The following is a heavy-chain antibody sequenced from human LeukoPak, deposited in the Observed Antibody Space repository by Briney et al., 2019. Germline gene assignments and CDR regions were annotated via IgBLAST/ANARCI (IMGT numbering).Heavy chain of an antibody. D-gene: IGHD2-2*01. J-gene: IGHJ4*02. V-gene: IGHV1-3*01. CDR2: INAGNGNT. CDR1: GYTFTSYA. Sequence: ASVKVSCKASGYTFTSYAMHWVRQAPGQRLEWMGWINAGNGNTKYSQKFQGRVTITRDTSASTAYMELSSLRSEDTAVYYCARGHYCSSTSCYDDYFDYWGQGTLVTVSS. CDR3: ARGHYCSSTSCYDDYFDY.